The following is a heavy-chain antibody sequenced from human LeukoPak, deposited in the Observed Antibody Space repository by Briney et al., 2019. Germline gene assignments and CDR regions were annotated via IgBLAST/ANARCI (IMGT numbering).Heavy chain of an antibody. D-gene: IGHD6-6*01. CDR2: IYYSGST. V-gene: IGHV4-39*07. J-gene: IGHJ3*02. CDR1: GGSISSSSYY. Sequence: SETLSLTCTVSGGSISSSSYYWGWIRQPPGKGLEWIGSIYYSGSTYYNPSLKSRVTISVDTSKNQFSLKLSSVTAADTAVYYCARDYLSIAARSSAFDIWGQGTIVTVSS. CDR3: ARDYLSIAARSSAFDI.